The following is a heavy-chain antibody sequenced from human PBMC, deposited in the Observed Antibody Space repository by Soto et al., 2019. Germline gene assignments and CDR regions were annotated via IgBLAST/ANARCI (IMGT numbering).Heavy chain of an antibody. D-gene: IGHD6-19*01. CDR3: AKFTEPGYSSIWYYFEY. J-gene: IGHJ4*02. Sequence: GSLRLSCXGSGFTFSGYSMAWVRQAPGRGLEWVASISSRSTNIDYADPVKGRFTISRDNAKNLVSLQMSSLRGEDTALYYCAKFTEPGYSSIWYYFEYWGQGTPVTVSS. V-gene: IGHV3-21*06. CDR2: ISSRSTNI. CDR1: GFTFSGYS.